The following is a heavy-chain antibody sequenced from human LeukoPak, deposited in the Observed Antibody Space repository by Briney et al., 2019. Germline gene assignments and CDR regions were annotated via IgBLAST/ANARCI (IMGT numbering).Heavy chain of an antibody. J-gene: IGHJ5*02. V-gene: IGHV1-18*01. Sequence: GASVTVSCKASGYTFTSYGISWVRQAPGQGLEWMGWISAYNGNTNYAQKLQGRVTMTTDTSTSTAYMELRSLRSDDTAVYYCARGKPIYSPNWFDPWGQGTLVTVSS. CDR1: GYTFTSYG. CDR3: ARGKPIYSPNWFDP. CDR2: ISAYNGNT. D-gene: IGHD2-21*01.